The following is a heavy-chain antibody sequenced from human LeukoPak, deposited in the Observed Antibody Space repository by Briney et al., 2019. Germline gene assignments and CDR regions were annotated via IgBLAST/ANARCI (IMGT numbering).Heavy chain of an antibody. CDR2: ISYDGSNK. Sequence: GGSLRLSCAASGFTFSSYGMHWVRQAPGKGLEWVAVISYDGSNKYYADSVKGRFTISRDNSKNTLYLQMNSLRAEDTAVYYCAKDLSTPTSSGWYWDWFDPWGQGTLVTVSS. D-gene: IGHD6-19*01. V-gene: IGHV3-30*18. J-gene: IGHJ5*02. CDR3: AKDLSTPTSSGWYWDWFDP. CDR1: GFTFSSYG.